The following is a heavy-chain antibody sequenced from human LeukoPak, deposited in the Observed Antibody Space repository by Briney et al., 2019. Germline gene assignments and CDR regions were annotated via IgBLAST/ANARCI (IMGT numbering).Heavy chain of an antibody. CDR3: ARETKLEWLLIFDY. CDR2: INPNSGGT. J-gene: IGHJ4*02. D-gene: IGHD3-3*01. V-gene: IGHV1-2*06. Sequence: ASVKVSCKASGYTFTGYYMHWVRQAPGQGLEWMGRINPNSGGTNYAQKFQGRVTMTRDTSISTAYMELSRLRSDDTAVYYCARETKLEWLLIFDYWGQGTLVTVSS. CDR1: GYTFTGYY.